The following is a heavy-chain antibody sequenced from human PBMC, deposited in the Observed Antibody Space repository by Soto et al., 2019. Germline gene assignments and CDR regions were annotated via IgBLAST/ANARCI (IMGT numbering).Heavy chain of an antibody. CDR3: ARDRLRGYGHYHYYGMDV. CDR1: GGSFSGYY. Sequence: SETLSLTCAVYGGSFSGYYWSWIRQPPGKGLEWIGEINHSGSTNYNPSLKSRVTISVDTSKNQFSLKLSSVTAADTAVYYCARDRLRGYGHYHYYGMDVWGQGTTVTVSS. J-gene: IGHJ6*02. CDR2: INHSGST. D-gene: IGHD5-18*01. V-gene: IGHV4-34*01.